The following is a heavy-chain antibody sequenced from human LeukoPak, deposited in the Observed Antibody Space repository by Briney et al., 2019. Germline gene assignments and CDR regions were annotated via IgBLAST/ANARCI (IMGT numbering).Heavy chain of an antibody. CDR3: ARAERFLEWDDAFDI. CDR2: ISSSGSYI. V-gene: IGHV3-21*01. CDR1: GFTFSRYD. D-gene: IGHD3-3*01. J-gene: IGHJ3*02. Sequence: GGSLRLSCAASGFTFSRYDMNWVRQAPGKGLEWVSSISSSGSYIYYADSVKGRFTISRDNAKNSLYLQMNSLRVEDTAVYFCARAERFLEWDDAFDIWGQGTMVTVSS.